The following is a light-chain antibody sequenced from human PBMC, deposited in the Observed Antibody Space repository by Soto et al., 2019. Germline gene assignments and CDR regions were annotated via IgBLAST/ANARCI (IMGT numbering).Light chain of an antibody. V-gene: IGLV2-14*01. J-gene: IGLJ1*01. CDR1: GSDVGGYNY. CDR3: SSYTSSSTPRDV. Sequence: QSSLTQPSSVSGSPGQSITISCTGTGSDVGGYNYVSWYQQHPGKAPKLMIYDVSNRPSGVSNRFSGSKSGNTASLTISGLQAEDEADYYCSSYTSSSTPRDVFGTGTKVTVL. CDR2: DVS.